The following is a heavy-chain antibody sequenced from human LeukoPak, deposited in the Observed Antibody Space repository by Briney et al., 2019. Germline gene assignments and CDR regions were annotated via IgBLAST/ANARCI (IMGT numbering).Heavy chain of an antibody. D-gene: IGHD2-8*01. Sequence: SXXLSCAASXFTFDXXAMHWXXXAPGXXLEGXXGISWNSGSIGYADSVKGRFTISRDNAKNSLYLQMNSLRAEDTALYYCAKAIPHYEWNLGYWGQGTLVTVSS. CDR3: AKAIPHYEWNLGY. CDR1: XFTFDXXA. V-gene: IGHV3-9*01. CDR2: ISWNSGSI. J-gene: IGHJ4*02.